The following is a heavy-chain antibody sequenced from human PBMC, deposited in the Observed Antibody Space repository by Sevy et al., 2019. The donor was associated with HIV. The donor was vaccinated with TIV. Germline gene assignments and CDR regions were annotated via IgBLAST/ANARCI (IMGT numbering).Heavy chain of an antibody. CDR3: ARDAGYSVNWYPRFDP. D-gene: IGHD6-13*01. J-gene: IGHJ5*02. CDR2: ISYDGSHK. CDR1: AFTFSTYA. Sequence: GGSLRLSCAASAFTFSTYAMHLVRQAPGKGLEWVAVISYDGSHKYYADSVKGRFTISRDDSKSSLYLQMNTLRAEDTAVYYCARDAGYSVNWYPRFDPWGQGTLVTVSS. V-gene: IGHV3-30*03.